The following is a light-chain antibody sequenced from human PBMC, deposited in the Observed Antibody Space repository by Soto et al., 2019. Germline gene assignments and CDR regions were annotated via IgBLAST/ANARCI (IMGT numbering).Light chain of an antibody. CDR1: QDISNH. Sequence: DIQLTQSPSSLSASVGDRVPITCQASQDISNHLNWYQQKPGKAPNLLIYDASALETGVPARLSGGGSGTFFSFTINSMQPEDIATYYCHHLDGLPLFGPGTKVEIK. V-gene: IGKV1-33*01. CDR2: DAS. CDR3: HHLDGLPL. J-gene: IGKJ3*01.